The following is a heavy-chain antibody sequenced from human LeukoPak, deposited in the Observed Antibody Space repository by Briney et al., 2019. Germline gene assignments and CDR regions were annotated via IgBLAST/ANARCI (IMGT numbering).Heavy chain of an antibody. CDR3: ALIGPPDCSSTSCREGTD. Sequence: SGGSLRLSCGASGFTFSKSGIHWVRQAPGKGLEWVAFIRNDGREKYYTDSVKGRFTISRDNSKNTLDLQMDSLRLEDTAVYYCALIGPPDCSSTSCREGTDWGQGTLVTVSS. CDR1: GFTFSKSG. CDR2: IRNDGREK. V-gene: IGHV3-30*02. J-gene: IGHJ1*01. D-gene: IGHD2-2*01.